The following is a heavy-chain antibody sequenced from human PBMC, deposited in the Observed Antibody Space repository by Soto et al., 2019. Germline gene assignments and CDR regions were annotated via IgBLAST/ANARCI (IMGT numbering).Heavy chain of an antibody. V-gene: IGHV4-59*01. CDR2: VYYSDGT. CDR3: ARTESSSWSFFYYGMDV. Sequence: PSENLSLTCTFSGGSIGGYYWSLIGQPPGRGLEWIGCVYYSDGTNYNPSLKSRVTMSMDKSNNQFSLRLSSVTAADTAVYYCARTESSSWSFFYYGMDVWGQGTTVTVSS. D-gene: IGHD6-13*01. J-gene: IGHJ6*02. CDR1: GGSIGGYY.